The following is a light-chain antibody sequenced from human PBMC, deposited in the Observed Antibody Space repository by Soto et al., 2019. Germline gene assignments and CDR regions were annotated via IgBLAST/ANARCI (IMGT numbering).Light chain of an antibody. Sequence: QSALTQPASVSGSPGQSITISSTGTSSDVGSYNLVSWYQQHPGKAPKLMIYEVYKRPSGFANRFSGSKSGNTASLTISGLQTEDEADYYCCSYAGSYTFVFGGGTKVTVL. CDR2: EVY. CDR3: CSYAGSYTFV. V-gene: IGLV2-23*02. CDR1: SSDVGSYNL. J-gene: IGLJ2*01.